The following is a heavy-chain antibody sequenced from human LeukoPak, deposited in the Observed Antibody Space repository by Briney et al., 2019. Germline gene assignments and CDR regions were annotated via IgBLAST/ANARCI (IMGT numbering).Heavy chain of an antibody. Sequence: PSETLSLTCAVYGGSFSGYYWSWIRQPPGKGLEWVGEINHSGSTNYNPSLKSRVTISVDTSKNQFSLKLSSVTAADTAVYYCARVWVTLVRGAIYRPYYFDYWGQGTLVTVSS. CDR1: GGSFSGYY. D-gene: IGHD3-10*01. V-gene: IGHV4-34*01. CDR2: INHSGST. J-gene: IGHJ4*02. CDR3: ARVWVTLVRGAIYRPYYFDY.